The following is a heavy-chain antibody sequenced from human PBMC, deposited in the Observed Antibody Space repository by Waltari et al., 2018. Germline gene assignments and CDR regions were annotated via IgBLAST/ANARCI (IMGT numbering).Heavy chain of an antibody. J-gene: IGHJ3*02. CDR1: GFTFSRYA. D-gene: IGHD3-22*01. Sequence: EVQLLESGGGLVQPGGSLRLSCAASGFTFSRYAMSWVRPAPGKGLEWVSAISGSGGSTYYADSVKGRFTISRDNSKNTLYLQMNSLRAEDTAVYYCARPYYYDSSGYYHDAFDIWGQGTMVTVSS. CDR2: ISGSGGST. CDR3: ARPYYYDSSGYYHDAFDI. V-gene: IGHV3-23*01.